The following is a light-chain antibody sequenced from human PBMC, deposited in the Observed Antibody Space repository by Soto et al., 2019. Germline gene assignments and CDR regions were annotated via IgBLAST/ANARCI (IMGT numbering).Light chain of an antibody. Sequence: QSVLTQPPSVSAAPGQKVTISCSGSSSNIGNNYVSWYQQLPGTAPKLLIYENNKRPSGIPDRFSGSKSGTSATLGITGPQTGDEADYYCGTWDSSLSAGNGVFGGGTKLTVL. CDR1: SSNIGNNY. CDR3: GTWDSSLSAGNGV. J-gene: IGLJ3*02. V-gene: IGLV1-51*02. CDR2: ENN.